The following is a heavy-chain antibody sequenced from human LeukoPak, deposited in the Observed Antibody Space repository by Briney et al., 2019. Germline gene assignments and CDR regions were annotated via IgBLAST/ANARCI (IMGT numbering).Heavy chain of an antibody. J-gene: IGHJ4*02. V-gene: IGHV3-33*01. D-gene: IGHD6-13*01. Sequence: GGSLRLSCAASGFTFSSYGMHWVRQAPGKGLEWVAVIWYDGSNKYYADSVKGRFTISRDNSKSTLYLQMNSLRAEDTAVYYCARRMRGIAAAGVDYWGQGTLVTVSS. CDR2: IWYDGSNK. CDR3: ARRMRGIAAAGVDY. CDR1: GFTFSSYG.